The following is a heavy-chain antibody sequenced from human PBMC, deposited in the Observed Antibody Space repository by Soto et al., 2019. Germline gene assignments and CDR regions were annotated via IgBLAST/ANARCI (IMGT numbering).Heavy chain of an antibody. Sequence: DVQLLESGGGLVQPGGSLTLSCAASRFTFSDYAMSWVRQAPGKGLEWVSAIGGTGADTYYADSVRGRFTVSRGNSKNPLFLQLTSLRDEDTAVYYCAKDAVAYNGKWDWFDSWGQGTLVSVSS. CDR3: AKDAVAYNGKWDWFDS. CDR1: RFTFSDYA. J-gene: IGHJ5*01. CDR2: IGGTGADT. V-gene: IGHV3-23*01. D-gene: IGHD6-19*01.